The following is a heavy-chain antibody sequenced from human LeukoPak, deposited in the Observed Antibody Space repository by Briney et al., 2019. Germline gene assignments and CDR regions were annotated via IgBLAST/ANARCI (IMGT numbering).Heavy chain of an antibody. V-gene: IGHV4-39*02. Sequence: PSETLSLTCTVSGGSISSSSYYWGWIRPPPGKGLEWIGSICYSGSNYSNPSLRSRVTISVDTSKTQFSLKLSSVTAADTALYYCAREKGVLWFGELQADYFDYWGQGTLVTASS. CDR3: AREKGVLWFGELQADYFDY. CDR1: GGSISSSSYY. J-gene: IGHJ4*02. CDR2: ICYSGSN. D-gene: IGHD3-10*01.